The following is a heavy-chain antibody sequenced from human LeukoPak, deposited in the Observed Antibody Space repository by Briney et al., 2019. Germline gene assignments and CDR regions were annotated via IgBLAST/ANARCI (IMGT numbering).Heavy chain of an antibody. CDR1: GDSISSGDYC. CDR3: ARVREATIAPFFDY. CDR2: IYYSGST. V-gene: IGHV4-31*03. D-gene: IGHD6-13*01. Sequence: SETLSLTCTVSGDSISSGDYCWTWIRQHPGKGLEWIGCIYYSGSTYYNLSLKSRVIISTDTSKNHFSLKLSSVTAVDTALYYCARVREATIAPFFDYWGQGILVTVSS. J-gene: IGHJ4*02.